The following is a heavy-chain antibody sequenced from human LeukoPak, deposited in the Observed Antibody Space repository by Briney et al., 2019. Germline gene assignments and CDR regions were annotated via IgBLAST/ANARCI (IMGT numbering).Heavy chain of an antibody. D-gene: IGHD5-18*01. CDR2: IYYSGST. Sequence: SETLSLTCTVSGGSISSYYWSWIRQPPGKGLEWIGYIYYSGSTNYNPFLKSRVTISVDTSKNQFSLKLSSVTAADTAVYYCAREGRGYSYGYVDYWGQGTLVTVSS. V-gene: IGHV4-59*01. J-gene: IGHJ4*02. CDR3: AREGRGYSYGYVDY. CDR1: GGSISSYY.